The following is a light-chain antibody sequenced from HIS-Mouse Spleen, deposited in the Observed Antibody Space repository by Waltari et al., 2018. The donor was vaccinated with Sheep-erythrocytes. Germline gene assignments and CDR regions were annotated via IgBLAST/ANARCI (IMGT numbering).Light chain of an antibody. CDR2: DAS. J-gene: IGKJ4*01. V-gene: IGKV3-11*01. CDR1: QSVSSY. Sequence: EIVLTQSPATLSLCPGERATLSCRASQSVSSYLAWYQQKPGQAPRLLIYDASNRATGIPARFSGSGSGTDFTLTISSLEPEDFAVYYCQQLTFGGGTKVEIK. CDR3: QQLT.